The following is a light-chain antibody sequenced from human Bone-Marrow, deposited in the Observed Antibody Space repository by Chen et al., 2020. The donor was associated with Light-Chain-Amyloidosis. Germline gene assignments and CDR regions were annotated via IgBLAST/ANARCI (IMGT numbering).Light chain of an antibody. V-gene: IGLV3-21*02. Sequence: SYVLTQPSSVSVAPGQTATIACGGNTIGSTSVHWYQQTPGQAPLLVVYDDSDRPSGIPERLSGSNSGNTATLTISRVEAGDEADYYCQVWDRSSDRPVFGGVTKLTVL. CDR1: TIGSTS. CDR3: QVWDRSSDRPV. CDR2: DDS. J-gene: IGLJ3*02.